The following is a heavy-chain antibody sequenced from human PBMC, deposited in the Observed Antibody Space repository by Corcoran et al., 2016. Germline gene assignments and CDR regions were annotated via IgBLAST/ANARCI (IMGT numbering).Heavy chain of an antibody. Sequence: QVQLQESGPGLVKPSETPSLTCTVSGGSISSYYWSWIRQPPGKGLEWIGYIYYSGSTSYNPSLKSRVTISVDTSKNQFSLKLSSVTAADTAVYYCARDMIAGEPWWYFDLWGRGTLVTVSS. D-gene: IGHD3-16*01. J-gene: IGHJ2*01. CDR3: ARDMIAGEPWWYFDL. CDR1: GGSISSYY. CDR2: IYYSGST. V-gene: IGHV4-59*01.